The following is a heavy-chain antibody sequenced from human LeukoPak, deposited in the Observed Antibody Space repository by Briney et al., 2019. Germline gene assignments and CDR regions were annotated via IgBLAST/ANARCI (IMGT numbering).Heavy chain of an antibody. CDR1: GASISSGNYY. Sequence: SETLSLTCTVSGASISSGNYYWSWIRQHPGKGLECIGYIYYSGSTNYNPSLKSRVTISVDTSKNQFSLKLSSVTAADTAVYYCARGGVVGAAYFDYWGQGTLVTVSS. J-gene: IGHJ4*02. CDR2: IYYSGST. V-gene: IGHV4-61*01. D-gene: IGHD2-15*01. CDR3: ARGGVVGAAYFDY.